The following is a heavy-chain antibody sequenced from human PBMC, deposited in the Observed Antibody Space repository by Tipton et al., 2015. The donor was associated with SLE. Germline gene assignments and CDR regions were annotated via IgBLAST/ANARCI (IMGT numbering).Heavy chain of an antibody. D-gene: IGHD3-16*02. V-gene: IGHV3-7*03. Sequence: SLRLSCAASGFTFSSYSMSWVRQAPGKGLEWVANIKQDGSEKYYVDSVKGRFTISRDNAKNSLYLQMNSLRAEDTAVYYCAKTLTFGGVIVPFDYWGQGTLVTVSS. CDR1: GFTFSSYS. CDR2: IKQDGSEK. J-gene: IGHJ4*02. CDR3: AKTLTFGGVIVPFDY.